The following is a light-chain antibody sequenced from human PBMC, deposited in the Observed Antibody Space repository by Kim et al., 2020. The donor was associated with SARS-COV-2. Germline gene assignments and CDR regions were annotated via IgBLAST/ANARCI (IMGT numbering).Light chain of an antibody. CDR2: YDD. V-gene: IGLV1-36*01. CDR1: SSNIGNNA. J-gene: IGLJ3*02. Sequence: RQTVTISCSGSSSNIGNNAVNWYQQLPGKAPKLLIYYDDLLPSGVSDRFSGSKSGTSASLAISGLQSEDEADYYCAAWDDSLNGRVFGGGTQLTVL. CDR3: AAWDDSLNGRV.